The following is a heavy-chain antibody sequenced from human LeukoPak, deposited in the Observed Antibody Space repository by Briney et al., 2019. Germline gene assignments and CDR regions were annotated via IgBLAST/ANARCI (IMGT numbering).Heavy chain of an antibody. D-gene: IGHD6-13*01. CDR3: ARDSEAAAGSFDY. CDR2: IRYDGSNK. J-gene: IGHJ4*02. Sequence: PGGSLRLSCAASGFTFSSYGMHWVRQAPGKGLEWVAFIRYDGSNKYYPDSVKGRFTISRDNSKNTLYLQMNSLRAEDTAVYYCARDSEAAAGSFDYWGQGTLVTVSS. CDR1: GFTFSSYG. V-gene: IGHV3-30*02.